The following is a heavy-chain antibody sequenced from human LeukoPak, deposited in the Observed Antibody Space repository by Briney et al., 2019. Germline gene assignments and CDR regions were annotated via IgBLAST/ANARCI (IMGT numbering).Heavy chain of an antibody. CDR2: INAYNGNT. V-gene: IGHV1-18*01. J-gene: IGHJ4*02. CDR1: GYTSSTYG. Sequence: GASVKVSCKASGYTSSTYGISWVRQAPGQGLEWMGWINAYNGNTNYAQKVQGRVTMTTDTSTSTAYMELRSLRSDDTAVYYCARITYSSSWFSGDYWGQGTLLTVSS. CDR3: ARITYSSSWFSGDY. D-gene: IGHD6-13*01.